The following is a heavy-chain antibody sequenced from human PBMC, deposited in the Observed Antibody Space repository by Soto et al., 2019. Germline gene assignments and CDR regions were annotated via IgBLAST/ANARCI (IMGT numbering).Heavy chain of an antibody. D-gene: IGHD2-21*02. J-gene: IGHJ3*02. CDR1: GGNFRSES. CDR2: IIPFFGTS. CDR3: ARGHDFGGNSDAYDI. Sequence: QVHLVQSGAEVKKPGSSVKVSCKASGGNFRSESINWVRQAPGQGLEWMGGIIPFFGTSDYAQKFQGRLTITSDESTTNDYMELSSLRSQDTDVYYCARGHDFGGNSDAYDIWGQGTMVIVSS. V-gene: IGHV1-69*05.